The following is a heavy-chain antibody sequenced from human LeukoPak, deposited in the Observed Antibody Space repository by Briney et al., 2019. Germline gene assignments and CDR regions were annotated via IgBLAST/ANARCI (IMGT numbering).Heavy chain of an antibody. J-gene: IGHJ6*02. Sequence: PSETLSLTCAVYGGSFSGYYWSWIRQPPGKGLEWIGEINHSGSTNYNPSLKSRVTISVDTSKNQFSLKLSSVTAADTAVYYCARWDRIAAHKPYYGMDVWGQGTTVTVSS. D-gene: IGHD6-6*01. V-gene: IGHV4-34*01. CDR2: INHSGST. CDR1: GGSFSGYY. CDR3: ARWDRIAAHKPYYGMDV.